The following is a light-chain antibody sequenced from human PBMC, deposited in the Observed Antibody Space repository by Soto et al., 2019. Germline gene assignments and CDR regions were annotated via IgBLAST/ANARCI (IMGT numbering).Light chain of an antibody. Sequence: GARVTITCRASQSISTRLAWYQQKPGKAPNLLIYDVYSLESGVPSRFTGGGSGTEFTLTISSLQPDDFATYYCQQYNSYPRTFGQGTKLEIK. CDR1: QSISTR. CDR2: DVY. CDR3: QQYNSYPRT. J-gene: IGKJ2*01. V-gene: IGKV1-5*01.